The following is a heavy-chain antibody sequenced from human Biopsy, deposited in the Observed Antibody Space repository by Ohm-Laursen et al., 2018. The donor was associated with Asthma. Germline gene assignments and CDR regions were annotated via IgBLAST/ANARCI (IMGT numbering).Heavy chain of an antibody. CDR3: ARAVDYSHYYGIDV. CDR1: GYTFNSAG. J-gene: IGHJ6*02. V-gene: IGHV1-18*01. Sequence: VSSVKVSCQNSGYTFNSAGITWVRQAPGQGLEWMGWISVYNGNTRVAQKLQDRVTMITDTSTSTAYMELRSLRSDDTAVYFCARAVDYSHYYGIDVWGQGTTVTVS. D-gene: IGHD3-10*01. CDR2: ISVYNGNT.